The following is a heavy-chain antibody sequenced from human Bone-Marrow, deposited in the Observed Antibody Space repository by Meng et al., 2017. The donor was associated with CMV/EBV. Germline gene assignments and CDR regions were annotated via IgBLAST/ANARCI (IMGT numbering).Heavy chain of an antibody. D-gene: IGHD3-3*01. Sequence: GESLKISCAASGFTFSSYAMHWVRQAPGKGLEWVAVISYDGSNKYYADSVKGRFTISRDNSKNTLYLQMNSLRAEDTAVYYCARDLDFDGNYDFWSGYYTDGMDVWGQGTTVTVSS. CDR3: ARDLDFDGNYDFWSGYYTDGMDV. CDR2: ISYDGSNK. V-gene: IGHV3-30-3*01. J-gene: IGHJ6*02. CDR1: GFTFSSYA.